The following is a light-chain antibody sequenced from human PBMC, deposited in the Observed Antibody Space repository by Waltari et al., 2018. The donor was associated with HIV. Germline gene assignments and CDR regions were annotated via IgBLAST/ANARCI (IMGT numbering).Light chain of an antibody. CDR2: KAS. Sequence: DIPMTQSPSTLSASVGDRVPITCRASQSISSWLAWYQQKPGKAPNLLIYKASSLESGVPSRFSGSGSGTEFTLTISSLQPDDFATYYCQHYNSYPWTFGQGTKVEIK. CDR3: QHYNSYPWT. J-gene: IGKJ1*01. V-gene: IGKV1-5*03. CDR1: QSISSW.